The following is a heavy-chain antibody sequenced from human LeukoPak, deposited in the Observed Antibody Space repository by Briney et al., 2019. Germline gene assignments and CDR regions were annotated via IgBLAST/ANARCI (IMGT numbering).Heavy chain of an antibody. V-gene: IGHV3-30*03. CDR2: ISNDGSRK. CDR1: GFTFSRHG. CDR3: ARGQASSSGYRNPFDY. J-gene: IGHJ4*02. D-gene: IGHD3-22*01. Sequence: GGSLRLSCAPSGFTFSRHGMHWVRQAPGKGLEWVAIISNDGSRKYYAHSVEGRFTISRDNSKNTLYLQMNSLRAEDTAVYYCARGQASSSGYRNPFDYWGQGTLVTVSS.